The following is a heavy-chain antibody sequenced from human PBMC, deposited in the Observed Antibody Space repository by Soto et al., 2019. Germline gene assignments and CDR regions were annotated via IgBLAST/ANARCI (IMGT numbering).Heavy chain of an antibody. CDR3: AKEWELGFDY. Sequence: QVQLVESGGGVVQPGRSLRLSCAASGFTFSSYGMHWVRQAPGKGLEWVAVISYDGSNKYYADSVKGRFTISRDNSKNTLYLQMNSLRAEDTAVYYCAKEWELGFDYWGQGTLVTVSS. CDR2: ISYDGSNK. V-gene: IGHV3-30*18. CDR1: GFTFSSYG. J-gene: IGHJ4*02. D-gene: IGHD1-26*01.